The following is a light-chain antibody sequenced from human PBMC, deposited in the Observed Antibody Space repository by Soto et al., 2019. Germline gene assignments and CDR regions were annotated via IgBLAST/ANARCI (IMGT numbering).Light chain of an antibody. CDR2: RVS. Sequence: DIQMTQSPSSLCASVRERVTIACLASQSITNNLNWYQQKPGRAPKLLIYRVSNLQSGVPPRFSGSGSGTDFTLTISGLQPDDFATYYCQQSYSTPPTFGQGTKVDI. CDR1: QSITNN. V-gene: IGKV1-39*01. J-gene: IGKJ1*01. CDR3: QQSYSTPPT.